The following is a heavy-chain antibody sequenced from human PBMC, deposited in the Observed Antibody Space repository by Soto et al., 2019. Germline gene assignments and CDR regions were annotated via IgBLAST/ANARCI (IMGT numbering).Heavy chain of an antibody. CDR2: ITSSSSTM. D-gene: IGHD5-12*01. CDR1: GFTFSSYS. CDR3: ARIGRGLYYMDV. V-gene: IGHV3-48*02. Sequence: GVSLRLSCAASGFTFSSYSMNWVRQAPGKGLEWVSYITSSSSTMSYADSVKGRFTISRDNAKNSVYLHMNSLRNEDTAVYYCARIGRGLYYMDVWGQGTTVTVSS. J-gene: IGHJ6*03.